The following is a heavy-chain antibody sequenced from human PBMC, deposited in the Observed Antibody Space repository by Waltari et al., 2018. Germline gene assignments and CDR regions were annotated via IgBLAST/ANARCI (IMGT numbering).Heavy chain of an antibody. D-gene: IGHD3-10*01. J-gene: IGHJ4*02. Sequence: QVQLVESGGGVVQPGRSLRLSCAASGFTFSSYGMHWVRQAPGKGLEWVAVIWYDGSNKYYADSVKGRFTISRDNSKNTLYLQMNSLRAEDTAMYYCVRYGSGSYYFDYWGQGTLVTVSS. CDR3: VRYGSGSYYFDY. CDR2: IWYDGSNK. CDR1: GFTFSSYG. V-gene: IGHV3-33*08.